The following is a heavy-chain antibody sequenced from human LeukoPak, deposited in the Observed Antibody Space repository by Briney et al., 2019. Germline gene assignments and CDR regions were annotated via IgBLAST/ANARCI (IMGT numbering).Heavy chain of an antibody. CDR1: GFTFSDHY. V-gene: IGHV3-72*01. J-gene: IGHJ4*02. Sequence: GGSLRLSCAASGFTFSDHYMDWVRQAPGKGLEWVGRTRNKADSYTTDYAASVKGGFSISRDDSQNLLFLQMNSLKTEDTAVYYCARDTRDGIDYWGQGTLVTVSS. CDR3: ARDTRDGIDY. CDR2: TRNKADSYTT. D-gene: IGHD5-24*01.